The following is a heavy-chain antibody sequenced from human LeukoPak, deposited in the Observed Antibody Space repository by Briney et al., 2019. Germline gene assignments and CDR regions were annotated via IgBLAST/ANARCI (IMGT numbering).Heavy chain of an antibody. J-gene: IGHJ4*02. CDR3: ATVRGASGSRWYFDY. CDR1: GFTFGDYA. V-gene: IGHV3-30*02. Sequence: GGSLRLSCAASGFTFGDYAMSWVRQAPGKGLEWVAIIQYDGSYQWYAESVKGRFTVSRDNSKNRLYLQMNSLRAEDTAVYYCATVRGASGSRWYFDYWGQGTLVTVSS. D-gene: IGHD6-13*01. CDR2: IQYDGSYQ.